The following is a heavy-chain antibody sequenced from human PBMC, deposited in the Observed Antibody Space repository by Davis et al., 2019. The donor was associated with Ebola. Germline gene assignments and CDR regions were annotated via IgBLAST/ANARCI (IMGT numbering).Heavy chain of an antibody. CDR1: GFTFSSYW. CDR3: ARRYYGSGTYYKDY. J-gene: IGHJ4*02. V-gene: IGHV3-7*01. D-gene: IGHD3-10*01. CDR2: TKQDGSDK. Sequence: GESLKISCAASGFTFSSYWMSWVRQAPGKGPEWVANTKQDGSDKYSMDSVKGRFTVSRDNAKNSLYLQMNTLRAEGTAVYYCARRYYGSGTYYKDYWGQGTLVTVSS.